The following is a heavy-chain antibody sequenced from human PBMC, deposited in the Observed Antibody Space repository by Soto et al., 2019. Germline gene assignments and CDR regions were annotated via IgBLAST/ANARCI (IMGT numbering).Heavy chain of an antibody. CDR3: ATDLSLSGYYDSSGYPQVY. D-gene: IGHD3-22*01. V-gene: IGHV1-46*01. CDR1: GYTFTSYY. Sequence: ASVKVSCKASGYTFTSYYMHWVRQAPGQGLEWMGVINPNGVYTNYAQKLQGRVTMTRDTSTTTVYMELSSLISEDTAVYYCATDLSLSGYYDSSGYPQVYWGQGTLVTVSS. CDR2: INPNGVYT. J-gene: IGHJ4*02.